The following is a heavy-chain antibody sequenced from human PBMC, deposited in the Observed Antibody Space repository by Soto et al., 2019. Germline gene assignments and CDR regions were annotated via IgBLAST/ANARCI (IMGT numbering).Heavy chain of an antibody. CDR3: ARPRASTDYFFYYGMDV. CDR2: TSYVGSDK. Sequence: QVQLVESGGGVVQPGRSLRLSCAASGFTFGSYAMHWVRQAPGKGLEWVAVTSYVGSDKYYADSVRGRFTISRDNSKNTLYLKMNSLRPEDTAVYYCARPRASTDYFFYYGMDVWGQGTAVTVSS. V-gene: IGHV3-30-3*01. CDR1: GFTFGSYA. J-gene: IGHJ6*02.